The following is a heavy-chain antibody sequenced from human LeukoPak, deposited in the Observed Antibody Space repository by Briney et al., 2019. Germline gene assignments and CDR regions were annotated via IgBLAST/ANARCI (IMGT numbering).Heavy chain of an antibody. J-gene: IGHJ4*02. Sequence: ASVKVSCKASGYTFTKFDINWVRQAPGHGLEWMGWMTPNSGNVGLAQKFQGRVTMTEDTSTDTAYMELSSLRSEDTAVYYCATLFASDYWGQGTLVTVSS. CDR2: MTPNSGNV. V-gene: IGHV1-8*01. D-gene: IGHD2-21*01. CDR1: GYTFTKFD. CDR3: ATLFASDY.